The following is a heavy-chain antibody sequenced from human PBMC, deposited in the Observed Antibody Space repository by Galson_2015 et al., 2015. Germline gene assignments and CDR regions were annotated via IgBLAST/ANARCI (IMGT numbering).Heavy chain of an antibody. V-gene: IGHV1-46*01. CDR3: ARETSATGYGDH. D-gene: IGHD5-12*01. CDR1: GYTFRNYH. Sequence: SVKVSCKASGYTFRNYHLHWVRQAPGQGLEWMGIVTPGSGATSYAEKFQGRVIMTGDMSTTTAFLELSSLRSDDTALYYCARETSATGYGDHWGQGTLVTVSS. J-gene: IGHJ4*02. CDR2: VTPGSGAT.